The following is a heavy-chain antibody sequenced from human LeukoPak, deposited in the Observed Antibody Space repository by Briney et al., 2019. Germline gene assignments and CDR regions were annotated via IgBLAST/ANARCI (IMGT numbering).Heavy chain of an antibody. V-gene: IGHV3-30*02. CDR2: IRYDGSNK. CDR3: ATVRRTGTTHDAFDN. D-gene: IGHD1-7*01. CDR1: GFTFSSYG. J-gene: IGHJ3*02. Sequence: GGSLRLSCAASGFTFSSYGMHWVRQAPGKGLEWVAFIRYDGSNKYYADSVKGRFTISRDNSKNTLYLQMNSLRAEDTAVYYCATVRRTGTTHDAFDNWGQGTMVTVSS.